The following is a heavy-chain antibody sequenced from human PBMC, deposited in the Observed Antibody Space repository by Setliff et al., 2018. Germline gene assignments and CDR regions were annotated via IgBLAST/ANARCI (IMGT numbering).Heavy chain of an antibody. J-gene: IGHJ1*01. D-gene: IGHD1-1*01. CDR3: ARRVSGSMQDW. CDR1: GASITSGSYY. Sequence: SETLSLTCTVSGASITSGSYYWGWIRQPPGKGLEWIGTIYYSGNSNYNPSLKSRVTISIDTSQQFSLRLSSVTDADTAVYYCARRVSGSMQDWWGQGTLVTVSS. CDR2: IYYSGNS. V-gene: IGHV4-39*01.